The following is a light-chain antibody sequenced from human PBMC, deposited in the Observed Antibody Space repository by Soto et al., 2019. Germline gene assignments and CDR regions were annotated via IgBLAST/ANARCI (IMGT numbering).Light chain of an antibody. J-gene: IGKJ5*01. CDR2: AAS. CDR1: QGISSY. V-gene: IGKV1-9*01. CDR3: KQLNSYPIT. Sequence: DIQLTQSPSFLSASVGDRVTITCRASQGISSYLAWYQQKPGKAPKLLIYAASTLQSGVPSRFSGSGSGTEFTLTISSRQTEDFATYYCKQLNSYPITFGQGTRLEIK.